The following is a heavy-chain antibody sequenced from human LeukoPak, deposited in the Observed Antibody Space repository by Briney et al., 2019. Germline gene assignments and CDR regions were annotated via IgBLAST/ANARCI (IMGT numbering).Heavy chain of an antibody. CDR1: GFVFSVYE. CDR2: IAGSDTRT. CDR3: TTLGYHLDS. V-gene: IGHV3-48*03. D-gene: IGHD3-22*01. Sequence: GGSLRLSCAASGFVFSVYEMNGVRQAPGKGLEWVSYIAGSDTRTYYADSVKGRFTIFRDNTKNSLYLQMNSLRVEDTGLYCTTLGYHLDSWGQGTLVTVSS. J-gene: IGHJ4*02.